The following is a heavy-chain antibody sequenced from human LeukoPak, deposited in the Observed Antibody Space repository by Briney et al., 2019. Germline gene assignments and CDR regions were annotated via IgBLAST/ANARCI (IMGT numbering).Heavy chain of an antibody. CDR1: GFTFSGYG. V-gene: IGHV3-15*01. CDR2: IKSKTDGGTT. CDR3: AQDDYSNYVVSKYFYH. J-gene: IGHJ1*01. D-gene: IGHD4-11*01. Sequence: GGSLRLSCAASGFTFSGYGMHWVRQAPGKGLEWVGRIKSKTDGGTTDYAAPVKGRFTISRDDSKNTLYLQMNSLRAEDTAVYYCAQDDYSNYVVSKYFYHWGQGTLVTVSS.